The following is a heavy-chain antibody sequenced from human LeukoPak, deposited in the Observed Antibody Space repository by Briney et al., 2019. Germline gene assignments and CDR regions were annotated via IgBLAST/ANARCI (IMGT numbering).Heavy chain of an antibody. Sequence: SQTLSLTCAISGDSASSNSATWNWIRQSPSRGLEWLGRTYYRTKWYKDYAVSVKSRITINPDTSKNQFSLQLNSVTPGDTAVYYCARGSGSYWSFFHWGQGTLVTVSS. CDR2: TYYRTKWYK. J-gene: IGHJ4*02. CDR3: ARGSGSYWSFFH. D-gene: IGHD1-26*01. V-gene: IGHV6-1*01. CDR1: GDSASSNSAT.